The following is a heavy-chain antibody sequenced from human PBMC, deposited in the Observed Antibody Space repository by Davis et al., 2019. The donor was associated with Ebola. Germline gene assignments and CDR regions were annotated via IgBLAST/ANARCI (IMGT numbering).Heavy chain of an antibody. Sequence: ASVKVSCKVSGYTLTELSIHWVRQAPGKGLEWMGGFDPEHGETIYAQKFQGRVTVTRDTSTTTVYMDLSSLRSEDTALYYCTTPGGQDSGYDVFDIWGQGTMVTVSS. CDR3: TTPGGQDSGYDVFDI. J-gene: IGHJ3*02. V-gene: IGHV1-24*01. CDR1: GYTLTELS. CDR2: FDPEHGET. D-gene: IGHD5-12*01.